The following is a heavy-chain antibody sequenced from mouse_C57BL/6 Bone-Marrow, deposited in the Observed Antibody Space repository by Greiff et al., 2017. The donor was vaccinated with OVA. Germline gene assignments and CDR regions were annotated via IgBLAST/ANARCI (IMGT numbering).Heavy chain of an antibody. CDR2: IDPSDSYT. Sequence: QVQLQQPGAELVKPGASVKLSCKASGYTFTSYWMQWVKQRPGQGLEWIGEIDPSDSYTNYNEKFKGKATFTADTSSNTAYMQLSSLTTEDSAIYYCAIGPIYDGYYYAMDYWGQGTSVTVSS. CDR1: GYTFTSYW. CDR3: AIGPIYDGYYYAMDY. D-gene: IGHD2-3*01. J-gene: IGHJ4*01. V-gene: IGHV1-50*01.